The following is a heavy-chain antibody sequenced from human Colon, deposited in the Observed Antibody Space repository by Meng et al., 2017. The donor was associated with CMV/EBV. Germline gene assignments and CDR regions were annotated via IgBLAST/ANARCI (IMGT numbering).Heavy chain of an antibody. CDR3: ARAGNRLQIIKGY. CDR2: ISTDSGDT. J-gene: IGHJ4*02. CDR1: GYTFTSYG. D-gene: IGHD1/OR15-1a*01. V-gene: IGHV1-18*01. Sequence: ASVKVSCKASGYTFTSYGMSWVRQAPGQGLEWMGWISTDSGDTSYAQKFQGRITLTTDTSTSTAYMEVRSLKSNDTAVYYCARAGNRLQIIKGYWGQGTLVTVSS.